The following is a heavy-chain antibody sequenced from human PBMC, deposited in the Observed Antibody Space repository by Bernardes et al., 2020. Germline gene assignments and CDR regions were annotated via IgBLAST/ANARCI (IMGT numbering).Heavy chain of an antibody. D-gene: IGHD3-10*01. CDR2: ISSEGNNE. Sequence: GGSLRLSCAASGFALSNYGMHWVRQAPGKGLEWVAMISSEGNNEFYADSVKGRFTISRDNSKNTMYLQMNSLRAEDTAMYYCARPSMIRAECYGMDVWGQG. J-gene: IGHJ6*02. CDR3: ARPSMIRAECYGMDV. V-gene: IGHV3-30*03. CDR1: GFALSNYG.